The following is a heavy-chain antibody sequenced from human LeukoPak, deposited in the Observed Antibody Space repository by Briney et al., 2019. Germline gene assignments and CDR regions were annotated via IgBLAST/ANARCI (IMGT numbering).Heavy chain of an antibody. D-gene: IGHD5-24*01. CDR2: ISSSSSYI. Sequence: GGSLRLSCAASGFTFSSYSMNWVRQAPGKGLEWVSSISSSSSYIYYADSVKGRFTISRDNAKNSLYLQMNRLRCEYMGEYYCVRYRDFNHWGQRTLGTVSS. CDR3: VRYRDFNH. V-gene: IGHV3-21*01. CDR1: GFTFSSYS. J-gene: IGHJ5*02.